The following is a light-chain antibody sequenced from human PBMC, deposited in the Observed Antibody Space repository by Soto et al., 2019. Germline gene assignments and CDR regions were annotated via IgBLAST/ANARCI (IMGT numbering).Light chain of an antibody. J-gene: IGLJ1*01. CDR1: SSDVGGYNY. CDR2: DVS. CDR3: SSYTGITTHDV. V-gene: IGLV2-14*01. Sequence: QSALTQPASVSGSPGQSITISCTGTSSDVGGYNYVSWYQQHPGKAPKLMIYDVSNRPSGVSNRFSGSKSGNTTSLTISGLQADDEADYYCSSYTGITTHDVFGTGTKLTVL.